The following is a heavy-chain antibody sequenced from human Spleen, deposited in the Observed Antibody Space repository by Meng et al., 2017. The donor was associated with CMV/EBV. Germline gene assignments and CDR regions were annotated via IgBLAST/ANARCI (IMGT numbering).Heavy chain of an antibody. V-gene: IGHV1-2*06. CDR3: ARGHYDSSGPIRDY. CDR1: GYAFSGYY. J-gene: IGHJ4*02. D-gene: IGHD3-22*01. CDR2: IKPDNGDT. Sequence: QLQLGQSGAEVKRPGAPLKVSCEASGYAFSGYYIHWIRQAPGQGLEWMGRIKPDNGDTKESQQFQGRVTMTRDTSIRTAYMELTRLRSDDTAVYYCARGHYDSSGPIRDYWGQGTLVTVSS.